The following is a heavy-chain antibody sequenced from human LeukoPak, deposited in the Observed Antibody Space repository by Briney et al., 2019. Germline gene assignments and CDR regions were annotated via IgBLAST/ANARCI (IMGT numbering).Heavy chain of an antibody. CDR1: GFTFSTYG. V-gene: IGHV3-23*01. J-gene: IGHJ4*02. CDR2: ISGSASGGIT. CDR3: ANHRSAFEF. Sequence: GGSLRLSCAASGFTFSTYGMSWVRQSPGKGLEWVSAISGSASGGITNYADSVKGWFTISRDNYKNTLYLQMNSRRVEDTAVYYCANHRSAFEFWGQGTLVTVSS. D-gene: IGHD3-10*01.